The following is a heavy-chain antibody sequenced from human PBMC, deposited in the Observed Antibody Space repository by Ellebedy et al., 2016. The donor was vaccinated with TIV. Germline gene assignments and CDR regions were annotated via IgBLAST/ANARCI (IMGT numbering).Heavy chain of an antibody. Sequence: GESLKISCAASGFTFRTYDMSWVRQAPGKGLEWVSSISGSGAGTYYADSVKGRFTISRDNSKNTLYLQMNSLRAEDTAVYYCARGGRDQWLIDYWGQGTLVTVSS. CDR3: ARGGRDQWLIDY. CDR1: GFTFRTYD. CDR2: ISGSGAGT. D-gene: IGHD6-19*01. V-gene: IGHV3-23*01. J-gene: IGHJ4*02.